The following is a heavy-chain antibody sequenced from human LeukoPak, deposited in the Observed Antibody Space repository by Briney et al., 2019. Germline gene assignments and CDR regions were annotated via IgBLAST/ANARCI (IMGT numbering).Heavy chain of an antibody. CDR1: GFTFSSYS. CDR3: AKVNTATYITRDTFDI. J-gene: IGHJ3*02. Sequence: PGGSLRLSCAASGFTFSSYSMNWVRQAPGKGLEWVSAISGSGGSTYYADSVKGRFTISRDNSKNTLCLQMNSLRVEDTAVYYCAKVNTATYITRDTFDIWGQGTMVIVSS. CDR2: ISGSGGST. V-gene: IGHV3-23*01. D-gene: IGHD2-15*01.